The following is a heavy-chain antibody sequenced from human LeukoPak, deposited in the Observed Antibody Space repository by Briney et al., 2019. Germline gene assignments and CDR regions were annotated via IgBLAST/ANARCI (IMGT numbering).Heavy chain of an antibody. CDR1: GGSISSYY. J-gene: IGHJ4*02. D-gene: IGHD5-18*01. CDR2: IYYSGST. CDR3: ARLRGYSYGPYFDY. Sequence: SETLSLTCTVSGGSISSYYWSWLRQPPGKGLEWIGYIYYSGSTNYNPSLKSRVTISVDTSKNQFSLKLSSVTAADTAVYYCARLRGYSYGPYFDYWGQGTLVTVSS. V-gene: IGHV4-59*01.